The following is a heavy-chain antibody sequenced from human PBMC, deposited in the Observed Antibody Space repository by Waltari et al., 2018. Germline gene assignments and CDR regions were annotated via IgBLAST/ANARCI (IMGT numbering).Heavy chain of an antibody. Sequence: QVQLVESGGGVVQPGESLRLSCAASGFTLRTGGLHCVRQAPGKGLECVAYIRSDGSNINYADSVKGRFTISRDNSKNTLYLQMNSLRAEDTAVYYCATYSASRGFNYWGQGTLVTVSS. V-gene: IGHV3-30*02. D-gene: IGHD6-13*01. CDR1: GFTLRTGG. CDR3: ATYSASRGFNY. J-gene: IGHJ4*02. CDR2: IRSDGSNI.